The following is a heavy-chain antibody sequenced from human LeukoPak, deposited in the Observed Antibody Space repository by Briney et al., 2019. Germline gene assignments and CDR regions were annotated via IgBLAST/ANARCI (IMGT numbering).Heavy chain of an antibody. D-gene: IGHD1-1*01. CDR3: ARDRWSDDAGYFDN. CDR2: IYSSGST. Sequence: SETLSLTCTVSGVSVSSHSWSWIRQPPGKGLEWLGYIYSSGSTNYNPSLKSRVTMSVDTSKNQFSLNLRSVSGADTAVYYCARDRWSDDAGYFDNWGQGTLVTVSS. V-gene: IGHV4-59*02. CDR1: GVSVSSHS. J-gene: IGHJ4*02.